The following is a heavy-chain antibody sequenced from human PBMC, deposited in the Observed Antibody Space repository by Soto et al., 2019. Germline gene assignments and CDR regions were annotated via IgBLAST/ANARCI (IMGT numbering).Heavy chain of an antibody. CDR3: GGARNSWSYYGCDD. J-gene: IGHJ4*02. V-gene: IGHV1-69*13. Sequence: SVKVSCKASGGTFSSYAISWVRQAPGQGLEWMGGIIPIFGTANYAQKFQGRVTITADESTSTAYMELSSLRSEDTAVYYCGGARNSWSYYGCDDWGQGTLVTVSS. CDR1: GGTFSSYA. CDR2: IIPIFGTA. D-gene: IGHD1-26*01.